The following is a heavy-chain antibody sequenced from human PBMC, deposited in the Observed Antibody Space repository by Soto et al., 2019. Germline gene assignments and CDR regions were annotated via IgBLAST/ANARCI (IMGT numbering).Heavy chain of an antibody. V-gene: IGHV4-30-2*01. CDR2: IFHSGNT. J-gene: IGHJ3*02. D-gene: IGHD5-18*01. CDR3: ARIDVDKAMDTLIALDI. Sequence: QLQLQESGSGLVKPSQTLSLTCAVSGGSISNGGYSWSWIRQPPGKGLEWIGYIFHSGNTYYNPSLNSRGTISVDRCKPPFSLNLSSVAAADTAVYYCARIDVDKAMDTLIALDIWGQGTMVTVS. CDR1: GGSISNGGYS.